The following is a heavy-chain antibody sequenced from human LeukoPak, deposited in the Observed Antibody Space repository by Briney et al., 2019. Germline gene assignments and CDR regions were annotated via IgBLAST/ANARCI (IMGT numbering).Heavy chain of an antibody. V-gene: IGHV3-53*01. Sequence: GSLRLSCAASGFTVSSNYMSWVRQAPGKGLEWVSLIYSGGGTSYADSVKGRFTFSRDNSKNTLYLQMNSLRAEDTAVYYCARDRVNWNDVGGLFDYWGQGTLVTVSS. J-gene: IGHJ4*02. CDR2: IYSGGGT. D-gene: IGHD1-1*01. CDR3: ARDRVNWNDVGGLFDY. CDR1: GFTVSSNY.